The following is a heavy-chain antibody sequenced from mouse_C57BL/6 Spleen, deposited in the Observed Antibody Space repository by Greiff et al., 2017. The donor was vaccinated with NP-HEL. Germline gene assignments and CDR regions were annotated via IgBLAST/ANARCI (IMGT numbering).Heavy chain of an antibody. CDR1: GFSLSTFGMG. Sequence: QVTLKVSGPGILQPSQTLSLTCSFSGFSLSTFGMGVGWIRQPSGKGLEWLAHIWWDDDKYYNPALKTRLTISKDTSKNQVFLKIANVDTADTATYYCARAYYYGSSGYFDVWGTGTTVTVSS. CDR2: IWWDDDK. CDR3: ARAYYYGSSGYFDV. D-gene: IGHD1-1*01. V-gene: IGHV8-8*01. J-gene: IGHJ1*03.